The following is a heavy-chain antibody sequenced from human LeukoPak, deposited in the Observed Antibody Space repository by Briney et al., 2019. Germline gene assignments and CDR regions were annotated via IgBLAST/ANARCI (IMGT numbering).Heavy chain of an antibody. D-gene: IGHD3-22*01. J-gene: IGHJ4*02. CDR1: AYTFTSYD. Sequence: ASVKVSCKASAYTFTSYDINWVRQATGQGLEWMGWMNPNSGNTGYAQKFQGRVTMTRNTSISTAYMELSSLRSEDTAVYYCARGAFKGFLTYYYDNSGSIDYWGQGTLVTVSS. CDR3: ARGAFKGFLTYYYDNSGSIDY. CDR2: MNPNSGNT. V-gene: IGHV1-8*01.